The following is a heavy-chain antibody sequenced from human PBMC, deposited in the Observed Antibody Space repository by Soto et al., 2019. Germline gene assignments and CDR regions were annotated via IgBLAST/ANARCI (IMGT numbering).Heavy chain of an antibody. J-gene: IGHJ6*02. Sequence: QVQLVQSGAEVQKPGSSVKVSCKASGGTFSSYAISWVRQAPGQGLEWMGGIIPIFGTANYAQKFQGRVTITADESTSTAYMELSSLRSEDTAVYYCARDHQYYYGSGSYSSHYYYYGMDVWGQGTTVTVSS. D-gene: IGHD3-10*01. V-gene: IGHV1-69*01. CDR1: GGTFSSYA. CDR3: ARDHQYYYGSGSYSSHYYYYGMDV. CDR2: IIPIFGTA.